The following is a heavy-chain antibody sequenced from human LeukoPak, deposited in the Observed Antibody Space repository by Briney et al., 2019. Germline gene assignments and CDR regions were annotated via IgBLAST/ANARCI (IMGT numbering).Heavy chain of an antibody. Sequence: PGGSLRLSCAASGFTFSDYYMTWIRQAPGKGLEWVSYLSSSGNTIYYADSVKGRFTISRDNAKNSLYLQMNSLRADDTAVYYCAKPSDYDFWSGYYFDYWGQGTLVTVSS. V-gene: IGHV3-11*04. CDR1: GFTFSDYY. CDR3: AKPSDYDFWSGYYFDY. J-gene: IGHJ4*02. CDR2: LSSSGNTI. D-gene: IGHD3-3*01.